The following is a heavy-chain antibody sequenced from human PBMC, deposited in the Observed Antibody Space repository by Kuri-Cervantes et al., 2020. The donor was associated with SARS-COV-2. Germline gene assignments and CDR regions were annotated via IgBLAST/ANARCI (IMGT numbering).Heavy chain of an antibody. CDR1: GYTFTSYG. CDR3: ARVLFPQVEAHFDY. D-gene: IGHD3-3*01. V-gene: IGHV1-18*01. Sequence: ASVNVSCKASGYTFTSYGITWVRQAPGQGLEWMGWISPYNDKTSYAEKFQGRVTMTTITSSTTAYMELRSLRSDDTAVYYCARVLFPQVEAHFDYWGQGSLVTVSS. CDR2: ISPYNDKT. J-gene: IGHJ4*02.